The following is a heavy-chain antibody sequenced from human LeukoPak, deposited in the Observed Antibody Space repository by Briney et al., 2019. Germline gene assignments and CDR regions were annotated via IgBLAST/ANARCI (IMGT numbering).Heavy chain of an antibody. J-gene: IGHJ4*02. CDR2: IYYSGST. CDR1: GGSISSSSYY. Sequence: SETLSLTCTVSGGSISSSSYYWGWIRQPPGKGLEWIGSIYYSGSTYYNPSLKSRVTISVDTSKNQFSLKLNSVTAADTAVYYCARDGAIAPEHWGQGTLVTVSA. V-gene: IGHV4-39*02. D-gene: IGHD1-26*01. CDR3: ARDGAIAPEH.